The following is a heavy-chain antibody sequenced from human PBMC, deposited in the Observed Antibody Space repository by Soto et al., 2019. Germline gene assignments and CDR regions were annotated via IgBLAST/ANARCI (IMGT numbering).Heavy chain of an antibody. CDR2: ISGYSGNT. J-gene: IGHJ3*02. D-gene: IGHD3-22*01. V-gene: IGHV1-18*01. Sequence: VASVKVSCKASGYTFTSYSIIWVCQAPGQGLEWMGWISGYSGNTNYAQKLQGRVTMTTDTSTSTAYMELRSLRSDDTAVYYCARAWITMIAGPPGAFDIWGQGTMVTISS. CDR1: GYTFTSYS. CDR3: ARAWITMIAGPPGAFDI.